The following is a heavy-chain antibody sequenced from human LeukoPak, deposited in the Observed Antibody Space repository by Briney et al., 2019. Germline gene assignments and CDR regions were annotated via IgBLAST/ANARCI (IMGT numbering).Heavy chain of an antibody. CDR1: GGTFSSYA. V-gene: IGHV1-69*06. CDR2: IIPIFGTA. J-gene: IGHJ4*02. Sequence: ASVKVSCKASGGTFSSYAISWVRQAPGQGLEWMGGIIPIFGTANYAQKFQGRVTITADKSTSTAYMELSSLRAEDTAVYYCAAVRTYYYGSGSLEWGQGTLVTVSS. D-gene: IGHD3-10*01. CDR3: AAVRTYYYGSGSLE.